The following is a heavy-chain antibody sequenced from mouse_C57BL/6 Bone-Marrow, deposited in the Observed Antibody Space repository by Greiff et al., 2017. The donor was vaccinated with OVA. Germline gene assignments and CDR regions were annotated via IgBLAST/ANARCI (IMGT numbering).Heavy chain of an antibody. CDR1: GYSFTDYN. CDR2: INPNNGGT. CDR3: ARYGTAGYYFDY. V-gene: IGHV1-18*01. Sequence: VQLQQSGPELVKPGASVKISCKASGYSFTDYNMDWVKQSHGKSLEWIGDINPNNGGTIYNQKFKGKATLTVDKSSSTAYMELRSLTSEDTAVYYCARYGTAGYYFDYWGQGTTLTVSS. J-gene: IGHJ2*01. D-gene: IGHD2-10*02.